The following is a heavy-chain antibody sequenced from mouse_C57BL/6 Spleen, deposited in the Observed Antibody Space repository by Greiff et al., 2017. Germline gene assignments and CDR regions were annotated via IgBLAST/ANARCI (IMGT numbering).Heavy chain of an antibody. J-gene: IGHJ3*01. CDR3: ARVLDYGSFAY. CDR2: IYPSDSET. D-gene: IGHD1-1*01. V-gene: IGHV1-61*01. CDR1: GYTFTSYW. Sequence: QVQLQQSGAELVRPGSSVKLSCKASGYTFTSYWMDWVKQRPGQGLEWIGNIYPSDSETHYNQKFKDKATLTVDKSSSTAYMQLSSLTSEDSAVYYCARVLDYGSFAYWGQGTLVTVSA.